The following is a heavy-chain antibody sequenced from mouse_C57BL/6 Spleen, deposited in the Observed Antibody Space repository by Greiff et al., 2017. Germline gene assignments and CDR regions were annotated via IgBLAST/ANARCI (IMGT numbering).Heavy chain of an antibody. J-gene: IGHJ1*03. CDR3: AREDSRYFDV. V-gene: IGHV1-64*01. CDR1: GYTFTSYW. CDR2: IHPNSGST. Sequence: QVQLQQSGAELVKPGASVKLSCKASGYTFTSYWMHWVKQRPGQGLEWIGMIHPNSGSTNYNEKFKSKATLTVDKSSSTAYMQLSSLTSEDSAVYYCAREDSRYFDVWGTGTTVTVSS.